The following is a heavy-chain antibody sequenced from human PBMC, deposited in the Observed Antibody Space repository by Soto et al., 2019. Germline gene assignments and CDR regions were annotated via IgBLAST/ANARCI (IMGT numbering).Heavy chain of an antibody. V-gene: IGHV3-30*18. D-gene: IGHD6-13*01. Sequence: GGSLRLSCAASGFTFSSYGMHWVRQAPGKGLEWVAVISYDGSNKYYADSVKGRFTISRDNSKNTLYLQMNSLRAEDTAVYYCAKEGTGIAAAGSGAFDIWGQGTMVTVSS. CDR1: GFTFSSYG. CDR3: AKEGTGIAAAGSGAFDI. J-gene: IGHJ3*02. CDR2: ISYDGSNK.